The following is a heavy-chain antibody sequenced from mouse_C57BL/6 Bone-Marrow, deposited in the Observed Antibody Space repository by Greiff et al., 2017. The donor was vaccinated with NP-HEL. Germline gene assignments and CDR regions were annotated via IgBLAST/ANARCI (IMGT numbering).Heavy chain of an antibody. CDR3: ARHEAYYSNYVSAMDY. CDR1: GFTFSSYT. V-gene: IGHV5-9*01. CDR2: ISGGGGNT. J-gene: IGHJ4*01. Sequence: EVKVVESGGGLVKPGGSLKLSCAASGFTFSSYTMSWVRQTPEKRLEWVATISGGGGNTYYPDSVKGRFTISRDNAKNTLYLQMSSLRSEDTALYYCARHEAYYSNYVSAMDYWGQGTSVTVSS. D-gene: IGHD2-5*01.